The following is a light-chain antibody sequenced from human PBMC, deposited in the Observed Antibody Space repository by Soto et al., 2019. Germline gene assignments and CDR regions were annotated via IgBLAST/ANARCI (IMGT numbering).Light chain of an antibody. CDR2: GAS. J-gene: IGKJ1*01. CDR3: QKFNDWPRT. Sequence: EIVMTPSPVTLFVSPGEKATLSCRASQSVTSNLAWYQQKPGQASRLLIYGASTRATGIPARFSGSGSGTEFTLTISNLQSEDFAIYYCQKFNDWPRTFGQGTKVDIK. CDR1: QSVTSN. V-gene: IGKV3-15*01.